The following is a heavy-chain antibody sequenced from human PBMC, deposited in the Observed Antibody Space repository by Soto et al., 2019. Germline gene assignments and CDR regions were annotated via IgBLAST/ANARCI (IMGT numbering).Heavy chain of an antibody. V-gene: IGHV3-23*01. CDR2: ISGSGDHT. CDR3: AKDGSYSSSWPYYFDH. J-gene: IGHJ4*01. D-gene: IGHD6-13*01. CDR1: GFTFSTYT. Sequence: EVQLLESGGGLVQPGGSMRLSCAASGFTFSTYTMTWLRQAPGKGLEWVSSISGSGDHTYYADSVKGRLIVSRDNSKNTLHLQINNLRAEDTVLYYCAKDGSYSSSWPYYFDHWGQGTLVTVSS.